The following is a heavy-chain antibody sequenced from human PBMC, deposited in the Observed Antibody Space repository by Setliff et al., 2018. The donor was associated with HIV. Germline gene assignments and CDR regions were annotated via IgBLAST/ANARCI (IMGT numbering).Heavy chain of an antibody. V-gene: IGHV4-38-2*02. CDR2: IYHSGST. J-gene: IGHJ5*02. D-gene: IGHD2-8*01. CDR3: ARDAPTVYANGWFDP. Sequence: SETLSLTCAVSGYSISSGFYWGWIRQPPGKGLEWIGSIYHSGSTYYNPSLRSRVTISVDTSKNQFYLKLSSVTAADTAVYYCARDAPTVYANGWFDPWGQGTLITVSS. CDR1: GYSISSGFY.